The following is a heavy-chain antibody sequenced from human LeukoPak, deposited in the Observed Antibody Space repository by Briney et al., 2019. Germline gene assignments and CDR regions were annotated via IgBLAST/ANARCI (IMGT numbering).Heavy chain of an antibody. CDR2: INPNSGGT. CDR1: GYTFTCYY. J-gene: IGHJ4*02. CDR3: ARGARSIAASPQFDY. Sequence: ASVKVSCKASGYTFTCYYMHWVRQAPGQGLEWMGWINPNSGGTNYAQKFQGWVTMTRDTSISTAYMELSRLRSDDTAVYYCARGARSIAASPQFDYWGQGTLVTVSS. D-gene: IGHD6-6*01. V-gene: IGHV1-2*04.